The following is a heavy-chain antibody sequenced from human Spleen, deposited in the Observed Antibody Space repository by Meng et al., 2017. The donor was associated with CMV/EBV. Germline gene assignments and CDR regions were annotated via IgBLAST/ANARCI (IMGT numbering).Heavy chain of an antibody. J-gene: IGHJ6*02. Sequence: ASVKVSCKASGYTFTTYAFSWVRQAPGQGLEWMGWISAYNGDTNYTQRLQGRVTMTTDTSTSTAYMELRSLRSDDTAVYYRARAGGVIVPYYYGMDVWGQGTTVTVSS. CDR3: ARAGGVIVPYYYGMDV. CDR1: GYTFTTYA. V-gene: IGHV1-18*01. CDR2: ISAYNGDT. D-gene: IGHD2/OR15-2a*01.